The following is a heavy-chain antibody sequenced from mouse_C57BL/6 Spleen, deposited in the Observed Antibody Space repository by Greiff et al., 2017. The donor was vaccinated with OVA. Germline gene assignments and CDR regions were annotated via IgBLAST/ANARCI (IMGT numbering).Heavy chain of an antibody. D-gene: IGHD1-1*01. V-gene: IGHV1-18*01. CDR3: ARDYYGSRGYYAMDY. Sequence: VQLKQSGPELVKPGASVKIPCKASGYTFTDYNMDWVKQSHGKSLEWIGDINPNNGGTIYNQKFKGKATLTVDKSSSTAYMELRSLTSEDTAVYYCARDYYGSRGYYAMDYWGQGTSVTVSS. J-gene: IGHJ4*01. CDR2: INPNNGGT. CDR1: GYTFTDYN.